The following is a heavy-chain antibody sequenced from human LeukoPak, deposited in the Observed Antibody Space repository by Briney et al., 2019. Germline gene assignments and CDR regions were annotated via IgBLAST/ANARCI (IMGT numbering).Heavy chain of an antibody. V-gene: IGHV4-39*07. CDR3: ATLPAYYYGSGSYNY. Sequence: PSETLSLTCTVSGGSISSSSYYWGWIRQPPGKGLEWIGSIYYSGSTYYNPSLKSRVTISVDTSKNQSSLKLSSVTAADTAVYYCATLPAYYYGSGSYNYWGQGTLVTVSS. J-gene: IGHJ4*02. D-gene: IGHD3-10*01. CDR1: GGSISSSSYY. CDR2: IYYSGST.